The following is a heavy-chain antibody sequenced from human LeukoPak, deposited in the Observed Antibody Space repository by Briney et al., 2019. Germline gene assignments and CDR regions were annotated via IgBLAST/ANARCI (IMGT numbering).Heavy chain of an antibody. CDR1: GFTLSSYG. D-gene: IGHD3-3*01. Sequence: PGGSLRLSRAASGFTLSSYGMHWVRQAPGQGQEWVAVIWYEGSNKYYAHSVKGRFTISRDNSKNTLYLQMKSLRAEDTAVYYCAKDRSGYADYWGQGTLVTVSS. V-gene: IGHV3-33*06. J-gene: IGHJ4*02. CDR2: IWYEGSNK. CDR3: AKDRSGYADY.